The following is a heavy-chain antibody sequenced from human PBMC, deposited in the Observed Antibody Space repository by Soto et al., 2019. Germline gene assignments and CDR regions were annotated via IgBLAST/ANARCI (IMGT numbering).Heavy chain of an antibody. D-gene: IGHD6-19*01. Sequence: QVQLVQSGAEVKKPGASVKVSCKASGYTFTSYGISWVRQAPGQGLEWMGWISAYNGNTNYAQKLQGRVTMTTDTSTSTADMELRSLRSDDTAVYYCARDGGSSGWYERGNFDYWGQGTLVTVSS. V-gene: IGHV1-18*01. CDR1: GYTFTSYG. CDR3: ARDGGSSGWYERGNFDY. J-gene: IGHJ4*02. CDR2: ISAYNGNT.